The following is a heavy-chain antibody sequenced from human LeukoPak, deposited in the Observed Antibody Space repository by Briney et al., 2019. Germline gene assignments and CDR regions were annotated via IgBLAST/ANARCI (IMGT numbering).Heavy chain of an antibody. J-gene: IGHJ6*02. CDR3: AREEVDPAGMDV. CDR2: MNPNSGNT. CDR1: GYTFTGYY. Sequence: ASVKVSCKASGYTFTGYYMHWVRQATGQGLEWMGWMNPNSGNTGYAQKFQGRVTMTRNTSISTAYMELSSLRSEDTAVYYCAREEVDPAGMDVWGQGTTVTVSS. V-gene: IGHV1-8*02. D-gene: IGHD5-12*01.